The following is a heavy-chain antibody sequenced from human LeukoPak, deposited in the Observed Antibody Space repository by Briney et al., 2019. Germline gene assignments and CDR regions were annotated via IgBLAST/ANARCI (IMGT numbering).Heavy chain of an antibody. CDR2: INPNSGGT. CDR3: ARALGLPAAIGARGNWFDP. J-gene: IGHJ5*02. Sequence: ASVKVSCKASGYTFTGYYMHWVRQAPGQGLEWMGWINPNSGGTNYAQKFQGRATMTRDTSISTAYMELSRLRSDDTAVYYCARALGLPAAIGARGNWFDPWGQGTLVTVSS. V-gene: IGHV1-2*02. CDR1: GYTFTGYY. D-gene: IGHD2-2*01.